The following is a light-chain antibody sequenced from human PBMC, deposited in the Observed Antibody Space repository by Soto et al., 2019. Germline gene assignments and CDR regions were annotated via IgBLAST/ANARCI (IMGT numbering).Light chain of an antibody. CDR3: HPYVRSAPGT. CDR1: QYINTR. Sequence: EIVLTQSPAPLSSFPGDRFTLSCMASQYINTRVAWYQHRPGQAPRLLIYDASNRATGIPARFSGSGSGTDFTLTISRQEPGDFAECKCHPYVRSAPGTLGQGTKVDIK. V-gene: IGKV3D-11*03. J-gene: IGKJ1*01. CDR2: DAS.